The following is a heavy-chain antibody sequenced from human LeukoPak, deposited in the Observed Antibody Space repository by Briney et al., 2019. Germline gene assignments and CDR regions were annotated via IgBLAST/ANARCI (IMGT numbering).Heavy chain of an antibody. V-gene: IGHV3-7*01. D-gene: IGHD3-22*01. CDR3: ARGGVNYHDTSGYYYLAAY. J-gene: IGHJ4*02. Sequence: GGSLRLSCAASGFTFSSYWMTWVRQAPGKGLEWVANIKKDGSDKNYVDSVKGRFTISRDNAKNSLYLQMNSLRAEDTAIYYCARGGVNYHDTSGYYYLAAYWGQGTLVTVSS. CDR2: IKKDGSDK. CDR1: GFTFSSYW.